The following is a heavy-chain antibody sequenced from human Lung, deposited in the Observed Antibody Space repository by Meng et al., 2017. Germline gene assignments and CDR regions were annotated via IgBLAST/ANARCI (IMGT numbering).Heavy chain of an antibody. J-gene: IGHJ4*02. CDR1: GFTFSGYW. CDR2: INSDGSST. V-gene: IGHV3/OR16-14*01. Sequence: EWLLGGWWGGVVRRGGPRSRSWSPSGFTFSGYWRDWVRQSPGKGLVCVSRINSDGSSTSYADSLKGQFTISRDNAKNTLYLQMNSLKIEDTAVYYCQWLSTNPPDQWGQGTLVTVSS. CDR3: QWLSTNPPDQ. D-gene: IGHD3-22*01.